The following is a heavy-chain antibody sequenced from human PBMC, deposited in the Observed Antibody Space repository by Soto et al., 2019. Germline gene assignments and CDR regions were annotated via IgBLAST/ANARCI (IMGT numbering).Heavy chain of an antibody. CDR2: VFYTGFT. V-gene: IGHV4-39*01. CDR3: ARQDHGDYEFFFDY. Sequence: SETLSLTCAVSGASISGSYYYWAWLRQSPGKGPEWIGSVFYTGFTSYNPSLESRVSVSVDTSKSQFSLKVTSVTAADTGLYYCARQDHGDYEFFFDYWGQGTLVTVSS. CDR1: GASISGSYYY. J-gene: IGHJ4*02. D-gene: IGHD4-17*01.